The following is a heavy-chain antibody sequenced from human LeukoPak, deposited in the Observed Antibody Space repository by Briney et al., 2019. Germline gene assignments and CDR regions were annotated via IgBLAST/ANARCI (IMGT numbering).Heavy chain of an antibody. J-gene: IGHJ4*02. V-gene: IGHV4-59*08. D-gene: IGHD2-2*01. CDR3: ARSVGYCSSTSCYFFGYFDY. Sequence: SETLSLTCTVSGGSISSYYWSWIRQPPGKGLEWIGYIYYSGSTNYNPSLKSRVTISVDTSKNQFSLKLSSVTAADTAVYYCARSVGYCSSTSCYFFGYFDYWGRGTLVTVSS. CDR1: GGSISSYY. CDR2: IYYSGST.